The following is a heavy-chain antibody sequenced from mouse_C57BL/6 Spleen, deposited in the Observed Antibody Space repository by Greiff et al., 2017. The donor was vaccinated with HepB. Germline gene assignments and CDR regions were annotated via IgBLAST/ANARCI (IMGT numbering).Heavy chain of an antibody. J-gene: IGHJ2*01. CDR2: IDPETGGT. Sequence: VKLMESGAELVRPGASVTLSCKASGYTFTDYEMHWVKQTPVHGLEWIGAIDPETGGTAYNQKFKGKAILTADKSSSTAYMELRSLTSEDSAVYYCTRRLGRAYFDYWGQGTTLTVSS. V-gene: IGHV1-15*01. CDR3: TRRLGRAYFDY. D-gene: IGHD4-1*01. CDR1: GYTFTDYE.